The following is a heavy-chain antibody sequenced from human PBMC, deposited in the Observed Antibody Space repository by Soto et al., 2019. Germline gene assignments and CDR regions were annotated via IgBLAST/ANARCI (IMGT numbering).Heavy chain of an antibody. V-gene: IGHV3-74*01. J-gene: IGHJ4*02. D-gene: IGHD1-26*01. CDR1: GFTFSSYW. Sequence: EVQLVESGGGLVQPGGSLRLSCAASGFTFSSYWMHWVRQAPGEGLVWVSRVNSDESTTSYADSVKGRFTISRDNARNRLYLKMNSLRAEDTAVYYCARVGTGRYEFDDWGQGTLVTVSS. CDR2: VNSDESTT. CDR3: ARVGTGRYEFDD.